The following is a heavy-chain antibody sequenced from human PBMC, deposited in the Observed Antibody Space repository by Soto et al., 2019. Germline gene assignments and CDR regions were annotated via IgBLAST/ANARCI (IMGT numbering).Heavy chain of an antibody. CDR3: AREKYYYDSSFAYGTDV. D-gene: IGHD3-22*01. J-gene: IGHJ6*02. CDR2: ISSSGSTI. CDR1: GFTFSSYE. Sequence: PGGSLRLSCAASGFTFSSYEMNWVRQAPGKGLEWVSYISSSGSTIYYADSVKGRFTISRDNAKNSLYLQMNSLRAEDTAVYYCAREKYYYDSSFAYGTDVWRQGPTFP. V-gene: IGHV3-48*03.